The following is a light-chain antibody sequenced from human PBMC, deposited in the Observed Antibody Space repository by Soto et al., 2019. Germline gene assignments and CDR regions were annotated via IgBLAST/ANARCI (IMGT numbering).Light chain of an antibody. J-gene: IGLJ1*01. CDR1: SSDVGGYNY. CDR3: CSYAGSYTYV. V-gene: IGLV2-11*01. Sequence: QSALTQPRSVSGSPGQSVTISCTGTSSDVGGYNYVSWYQQHPGKAPKVMIYDVSKRPSGVPDRFSGSKSGNTASLTIPELQAEDEADYYCCSYAGSYTYVFGTGTKVT. CDR2: DVS.